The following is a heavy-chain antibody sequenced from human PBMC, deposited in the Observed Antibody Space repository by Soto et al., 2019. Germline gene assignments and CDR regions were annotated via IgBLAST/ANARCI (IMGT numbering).Heavy chain of an antibody. V-gene: IGHV3-23*01. J-gene: IGHJ4*02. CDR3: AKTREGHDFWSGQITHGYFDY. D-gene: IGHD3-3*01. CDR2: ISGRGSST. Sequence: GGSLRLSCAALGVTVITNYMTWVRQAPEKGLEWVAAISGRGSSTYYLDSVKGRFIVSRDNSKNKLYLQMNGLRAEDSAVYYCAKTREGHDFWSGQITHGYFDYWGQGIQVTVSS. CDR1: GVTVITNY.